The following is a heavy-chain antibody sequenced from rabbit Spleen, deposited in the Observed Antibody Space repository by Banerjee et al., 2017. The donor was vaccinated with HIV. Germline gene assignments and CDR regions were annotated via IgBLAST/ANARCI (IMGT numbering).Heavy chain of an antibody. CDR2: MYTGNRKT. CDR3: GRSTYSGYSGYAYGMDL. J-gene: IGHJ6*01. V-gene: IGHV1S45*01. D-gene: IGHD1-1*01. CDR1: GFSFSNGYD. Sequence: QERLEESGGGLVKPEGSLTLTCTASGFSFSNGYDMCWVRQAPGKGLEWIGCMYTGNRKTYYASWAKGRFTISKSSSTTVTLQMTRLTAADTATYFCGRSTYSGYSGYAYGMDLWGPGTLVTVS.